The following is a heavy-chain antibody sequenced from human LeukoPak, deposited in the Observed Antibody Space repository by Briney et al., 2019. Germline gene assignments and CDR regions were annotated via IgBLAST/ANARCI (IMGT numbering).Heavy chain of an antibody. D-gene: IGHD3-10*01. V-gene: IGHV3-7*01. CDR2: IKQDGSEK. CDR3: ARTQLNGSRAP. CDR1: GFTFSSYW. Sequence: GGSLRLSCAASGFTFSSYWMSWVRQAPGKGLEWVANIKQDGSEKYYVDSVKGRITISRDNAKNSLYLQMNGLRADDTAVYYCARTQLNGSRAPWGQGTLVTVSS. J-gene: IGHJ5*02.